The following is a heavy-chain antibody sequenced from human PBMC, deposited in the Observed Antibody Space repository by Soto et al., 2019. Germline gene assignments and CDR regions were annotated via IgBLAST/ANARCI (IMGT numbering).Heavy chain of an antibody. CDR3: ARVGSYGGSSFEY. CDR2: LSHDGSNK. Sequence: QVQLVESGGGVVQPGRSLRLSCAASGFTFSSYAMHWVRQAPGKGLEWVAVLSHDGSNKYYADSVKGRFTISRDNSKNTLYVQMNSLRAEETAVYYCARVGSYGGSSFEYWGQGALVTVSS. V-gene: IGHV3-30-3*01. D-gene: IGHD4-17*01. CDR1: GFTFSSYA. J-gene: IGHJ4*02.